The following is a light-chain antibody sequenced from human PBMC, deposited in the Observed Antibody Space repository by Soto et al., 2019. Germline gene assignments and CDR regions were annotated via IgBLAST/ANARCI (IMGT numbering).Light chain of an antibody. CDR1: QSVGTY. J-gene: IGKJ5*01. V-gene: IGKV3D-15*01. CDR3: QQYNNWSIT. CDR2: DVS. Sequence: PGERPTLSCRASQSVGTYLAWYQQKPGQSPRLLMFDVSNRATGIPARFSGSGSGTEFTLTISSLQSEDFAVYYCQQYNNWSITFGQGTRLEI.